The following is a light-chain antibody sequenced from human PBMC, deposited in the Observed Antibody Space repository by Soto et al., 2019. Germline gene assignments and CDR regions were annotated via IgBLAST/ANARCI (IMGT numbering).Light chain of an antibody. V-gene: IGKV3-15*01. Sequence: DKVMKQSASTLSVYPGERATLSCRASQSVSSNLAWYQQTPGQAPRLLIYGASTRATGIPARFSGSGSGTEFTLTISSLQSEDFAVYYCQQYNNWPPWTFGQGTNVE. CDR3: QQYNNWPPWT. J-gene: IGKJ1*01. CDR1: QSVSSN. CDR2: GAS.